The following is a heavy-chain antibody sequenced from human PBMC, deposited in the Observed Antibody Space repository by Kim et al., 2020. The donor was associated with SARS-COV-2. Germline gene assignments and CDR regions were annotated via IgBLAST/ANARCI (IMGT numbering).Heavy chain of an antibody. CDR2: INPNSGGT. J-gene: IGHJ4*02. V-gene: IGHV1-2*02. CDR3: ARDKGPLTVLGVVPNIPHC. D-gene: IGHD3-3*01. CDR1: GYPFTDYY. Sequence: ASVKVSCKASGYPFTDYYIHWVRQAPGHGLEWMGWINPNSGGTNYAQKFQGRVTMTRDTSIRSAYMELSRLTSDDTAVYYCARDKGPLTVLGVVPNIPHCWGQGTLVSVTS.